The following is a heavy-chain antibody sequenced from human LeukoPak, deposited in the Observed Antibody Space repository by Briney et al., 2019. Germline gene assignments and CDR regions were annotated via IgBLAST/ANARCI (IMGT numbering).Heavy chain of an antibody. CDR3: ARAPCSSTSCPYWYFDL. J-gene: IGHJ2*01. CDR1: GYTFTSYG. V-gene: IGHV1-18*01. D-gene: IGHD2-2*01. Sequence: ASVKVSCKASGYTFTSYGISWVRQATGQGLEWMGWISAYNGNTNYAQKLQGRVTMTTDTSTRTAYPALRGLACYDTTVYCCARAPCSSTSCPYWYFDLWGRGALVTVSS. CDR2: ISAYNGNT.